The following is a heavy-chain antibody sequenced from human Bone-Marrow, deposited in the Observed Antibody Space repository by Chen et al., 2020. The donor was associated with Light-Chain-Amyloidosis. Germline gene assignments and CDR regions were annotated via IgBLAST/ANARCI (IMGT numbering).Heavy chain of an antibody. CDR3: AKDGVSVLSGADAFAI. V-gene: IGHV3-43*02. Sequence: EVQLVESGGGVVQPGGSLRLSCAASGFTFDDYAMHWVRQAPGKGLEWVSLISGDGGSTYYADSVKGRFTISRDNSKNSLYLQMNSLRTEDTALYYCAKDGVSVLSGADAFAIWGQGTMVTVSS. CDR1: GFTFDDYA. CDR2: ISGDGGST. D-gene: IGHD6-25*01. J-gene: IGHJ3*02.